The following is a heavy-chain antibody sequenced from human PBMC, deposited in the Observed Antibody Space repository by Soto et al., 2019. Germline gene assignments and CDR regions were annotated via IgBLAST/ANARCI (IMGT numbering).Heavy chain of an antibody. CDR1: GDSIRNSGHY. V-gene: IGHV4-39*01. Sequence: QVHLQESGPRLVEPSETLSLTCSVSGDSIRNSGHYWGWVRQPPGKGLEWIGSVYYSGTSYRKPSLKPLLTMSIDTSKHQFSLRLTSVAAADTAIYSCARPATVAPPDAFQVWSQGTLVTVSS. CDR2: VYYSGTS. CDR3: ARPATVAPPDAFQV. D-gene: IGHD6-19*01. J-gene: IGHJ3*01.